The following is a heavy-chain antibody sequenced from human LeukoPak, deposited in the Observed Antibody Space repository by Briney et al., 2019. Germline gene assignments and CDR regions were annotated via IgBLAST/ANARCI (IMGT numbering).Heavy chain of an antibody. V-gene: IGHV4-59*01. CDR1: GGSISSYY. J-gene: IGHJ6*02. D-gene: IGHD3-3*01. CDR3: ARDGGYYYGMDV. Sequence: SETLSLTCTVSGGSISSYYWSWIRQPPGEGLEWIGYICYSGSTNYNPSLKSRVTISVDTSKNQFSLKLSSVTAADTAVYYCARDGGYYYGMDVWGQGTTVTVSS. CDR2: ICYSGST.